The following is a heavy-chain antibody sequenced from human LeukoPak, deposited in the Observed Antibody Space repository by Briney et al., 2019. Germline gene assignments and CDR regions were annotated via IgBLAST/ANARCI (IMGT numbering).Heavy chain of an antibody. Sequence: PAVSLRLSCAASGLTFNNYAMTWVRQAPGKGLEWVSTISDSGGSTYNADSVKGRFTISRDNSKDTLYLQMISLRVEDTDVYYCAKTYYRSGSYYHFEYWGQGTQVTVSS. V-gene: IGHV3-23*01. CDR1: GLTFNNYA. CDR2: ISDSGGST. J-gene: IGHJ4*02. CDR3: AKTYYRSGSYYHFEY. D-gene: IGHD3-10*01.